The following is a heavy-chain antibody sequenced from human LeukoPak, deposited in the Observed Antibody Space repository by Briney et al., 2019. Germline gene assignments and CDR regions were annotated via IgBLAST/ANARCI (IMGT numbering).Heavy chain of an antibody. J-gene: IGHJ4*02. Sequence: WASVKVSCKASGYTFTSYTMSWVRQAPGQGLEWMGWINTNTGNPTSAQGFTGRFVFPLDTSVSTAYLQIGSLKAEDTAVYYCARDARWDTGHSFDYWGQGTLVTVSS. V-gene: IGHV7-4-1*01. CDR1: GYTFTSYT. CDR2: INTNTGNP. CDR3: ARDARWDTGHSFDY. D-gene: IGHD2-8*02.